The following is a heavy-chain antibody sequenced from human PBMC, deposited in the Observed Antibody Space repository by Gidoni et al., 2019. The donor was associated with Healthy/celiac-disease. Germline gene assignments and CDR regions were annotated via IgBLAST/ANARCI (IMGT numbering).Heavy chain of an antibody. J-gene: IGHJ4*02. Sequence: QVQLQESGPGLVKPSQTLSLTCTVSGGSISSGDYYWSWLRQPPGKGLEWIGYIYYSGSTYYNPSLKSRVTISVDTSKNQFSLKLSSVTAADTAVYYCARGYYDSSGYYEYLFDYWGQGTLVTVSS. CDR2: IYYSGST. V-gene: IGHV4-30-4*01. CDR1: GGSISSGDYY. D-gene: IGHD3-22*01. CDR3: ARGYYDSSGYYEYLFDY.